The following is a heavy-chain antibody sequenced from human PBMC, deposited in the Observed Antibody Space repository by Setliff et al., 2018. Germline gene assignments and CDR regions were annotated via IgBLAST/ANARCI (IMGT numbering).Heavy chain of an antibody. CDR2: ITNYNGKT. Sequence: GASVKVSCKASGLTFTTFSISWVRQAPGQGLEWMGWITNYNGKTDYAQRFQGRVTITTDESTSTAYMELSSLRSEDTAVYFCARDWNYQDSGGYGGWGQGTLVTVSS. J-gene: IGHJ4*02. D-gene: IGHD3-22*01. CDR1: GLTFTTFS. CDR3: ARDWNYQDSGGYGG. V-gene: IGHV1-18*01.